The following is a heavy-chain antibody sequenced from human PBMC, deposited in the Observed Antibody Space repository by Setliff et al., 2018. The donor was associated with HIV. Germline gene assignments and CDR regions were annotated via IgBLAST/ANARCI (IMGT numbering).Heavy chain of an antibody. D-gene: IGHD2-15*01. J-gene: IGHJ4*02. Sequence: GGSLRLSCSASGFSFTIYAMSWVRQAPGKGLEWVSGIRGSGGSTYYADSVKGRFTISRDDSKSRLYLQMNSLRAEDTAVYYCAKEGYCSGGSCYSPNAFCDYWGQGTLVTVSS. V-gene: IGHV3-23*01. CDR3: AKEGYCSGGSCYSPNAFCDY. CDR1: GFSFTIYA. CDR2: IRGSGGST.